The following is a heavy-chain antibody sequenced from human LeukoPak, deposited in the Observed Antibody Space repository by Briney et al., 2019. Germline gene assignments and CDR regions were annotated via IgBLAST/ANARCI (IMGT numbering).Heavy chain of an antibody. Sequence: ASVKVSCKASGYTFTSYAMHWVRQAPGQRLEWMGWINAGNGNTKYSQKFQGRVTIARDTSASTAYMELSSLRSEDTAVYYCARSLRLIPAAMNYWGQGTLVTVSS. D-gene: IGHD2-2*01. CDR2: INAGNGNT. CDR1: GYTFTSYA. J-gene: IGHJ4*02. V-gene: IGHV1-3*01. CDR3: ARSLRLIPAAMNY.